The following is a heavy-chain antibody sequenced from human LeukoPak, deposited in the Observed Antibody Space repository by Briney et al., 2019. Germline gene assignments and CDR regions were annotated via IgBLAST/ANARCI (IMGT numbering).Heavy chain of an antibody. J-gene: IGHJ3*02. V-gene: IGHV1-2*02. CDR1: GYTFTTYA. D-gene: IGHD3-9*01. CDR3: ARERYYDILTGYDAFDI. Sequence: ASVKVSCKASGYTFTTYAINWVRQAPGQGLEWMGWINPNSGGTNYAQKFQGRVTMTRDTSISTAYMELSRLRSDDTAVYYCARERYYDILTGYDAFDIWGQGTMVTVSS. CDR2: INPNSGGT.